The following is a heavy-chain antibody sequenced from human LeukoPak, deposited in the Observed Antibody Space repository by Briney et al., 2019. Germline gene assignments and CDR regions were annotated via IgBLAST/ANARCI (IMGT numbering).Heavy chain of an antibody. CDR1: GFTFSTYG. D-gene: IGHD3-3*01. J-gene: IGHJ4*02. V-gene: IGHV3-30*03. CDR3: ARGSGFLEG. CDR2: ISYDGINS. Sequence: GGSLRLSCEASGFTFSTYGMHWVRQAPGKGLEWVAVISYDGINSYYADSVKGRFTISRDNSKNTLYLQMNSLRAEDTAVYYCARGSGFLEGWGQGTLVTVSS.